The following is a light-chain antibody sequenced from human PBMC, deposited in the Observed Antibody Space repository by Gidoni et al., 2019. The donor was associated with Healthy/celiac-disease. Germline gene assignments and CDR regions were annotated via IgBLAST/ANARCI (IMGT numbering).Light chain of an antibody. V-gene: IGKV1-9*01. J-gene: IGKJ3*01. CDR3: QQLNSYPFT. CDR1: QGISSY. Sequence: DIQLTQSPSFLSASVGDRVTITCRASQGISSYLAWYQQKPGKAPNLLIYATSTLQGGVPSRFSGSGSGTEFTLTISSPQPEDFATYYCQQLNSYPFTFGPGTKVDIK. CDR2: ATS.